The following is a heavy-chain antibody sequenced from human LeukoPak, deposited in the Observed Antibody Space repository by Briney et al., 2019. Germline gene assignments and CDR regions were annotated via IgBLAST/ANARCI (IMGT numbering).Heavy chain of an antibody. D-gene: IGHD6-19*01. CDR3: ARGIAVAGTTGGYCDY. J-gene: IGHJ4*02. Sequence: PGGSLRLSCAASGFNFSNYGMNWVRQAPGKELEWVAVIWHDGSNEYYADSVKGRFTISRDNSENTLYLQMNSLGAEDTAFYYCARGIAVAGTTGGYCDYWGQGALVTVSS. CDR2: IWHDGSNE. CDR1: GFNFSNYG. V-gene: IGHV3-33*01.